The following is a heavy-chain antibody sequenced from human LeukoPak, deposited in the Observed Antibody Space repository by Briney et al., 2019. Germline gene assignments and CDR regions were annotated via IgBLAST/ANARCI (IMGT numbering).Heavy chain of an antibody. CDR1: GFTFSNYG. CDR2: ISYDGSNK. Sequence: GGSLRLSCAASGFTFSNYGMHWVRQAPGKGLEWVAVISYDGSNKYYGDFVRGRFTISRDNSKNTLYLQMNSLRAEDTAVYYCAKPYYYDSSGHFDYWGQGTLVTVSS. D-gene: IGHD3-22*01. J-gene: IGHJ4*02. CDR3: AKPYYYDSSGHFDY. V-gene: IGHV3-30*18.